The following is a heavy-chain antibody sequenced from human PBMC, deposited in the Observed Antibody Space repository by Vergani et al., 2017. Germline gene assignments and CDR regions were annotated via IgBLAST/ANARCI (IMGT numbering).Heavy chain of an antibody. CDR2: ISSSGSTI. V-gene: IGHV3-11*01. CDR3: ESSRDY. J-gene: IGHJ4*02. CDR1: GGSISSYY. Sequence: QVQLQESGPGLVKPSETLSLTCTVSGGSISSYYWSWIRQAPGKGLEWVSYISSSGSTIYYADSVKGRFTISRDNAKNSLYLQMNSLRAEDTAVYYCESSRDYWGQGTLVTVSS.